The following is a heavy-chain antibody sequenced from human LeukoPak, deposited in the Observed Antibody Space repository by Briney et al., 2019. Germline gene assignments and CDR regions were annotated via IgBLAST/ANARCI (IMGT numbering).Heavy chain of an antibody. Sequence: SVKVSCKASGGTFSSYAISWVRQAPGQGLEWMGRIIPILGIANYAQKFQGRVTITADKSTSTAYKELSSLRSEDTAVYYCARQLYYYGSGSPFDPWGQGTLVTVSS. CDR1: GGTFSSYA. J-gene: IGHJ5*02. V-gene: IGHV1-69*04. CDR3: ARQLYYYGSGSPFDP. CDR2: IIPILGIA. D-gene: IGHD3-10*01.